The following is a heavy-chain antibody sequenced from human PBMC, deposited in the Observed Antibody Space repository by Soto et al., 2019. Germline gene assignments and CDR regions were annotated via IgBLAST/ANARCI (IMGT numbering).Heavy chain of an antibody. J-gene: IGHJ4*02. CDR1: GFTFSSHW. Sequence: EVQLVESGGGSVQPGGSLRLHCAASGFTFSSHWMYWVRQAPGKGLFWVSRINSEGSSRRYADSVNGRFTVSRDNAKNTLHLQMNSLRAEDTAVYYCAREATYSSGRGMDVWGQGTLVTVSS. CDR3: AREATYSSGRGMDV. CDR2: INSEGSSR. D-gene: IGHD3-22*01. V-gene: IGHV3-74*01.